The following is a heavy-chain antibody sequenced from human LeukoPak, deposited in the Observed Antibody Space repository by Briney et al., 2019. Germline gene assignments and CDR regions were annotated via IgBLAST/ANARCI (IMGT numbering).Heavy chain of an antibody. Sequence: SETLSLTCTVSGGSISSSSHYWGWIRQPPVKGLEWIGSMYYRGSTYHNPSLKGRVTISVDTSKNQFSLKLSSVTAADTAVYYCGTHTIRFGYWGQGTLVTVSS. V-gene: IGHV4-39*07. D-gene: IGHD2-2*01. J-gene: IGHJ4*02. CDR1: GGSISSSSHY. CDR2: MYYRGST. CDR3: GTHTIRFGY.